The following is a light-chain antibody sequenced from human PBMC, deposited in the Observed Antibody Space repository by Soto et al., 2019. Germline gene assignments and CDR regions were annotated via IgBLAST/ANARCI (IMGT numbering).Light chain of an antibody. CDR2: GAS. Sequence: EILLKQSPGTLSLSPGETATLSCRASQSVSNNYLAWYQQKPGQAPRLLIYGASNRATGIPDRFSGSGSGTDFTRTISRLEPEDFAVYYCQQYGSSGTFGQGTKVDIK. V-gene: IGKV3-20*01. J-gene: IGKJ1*01. CDR1: QSVSNNY. CDR3: QQYGSSGT.